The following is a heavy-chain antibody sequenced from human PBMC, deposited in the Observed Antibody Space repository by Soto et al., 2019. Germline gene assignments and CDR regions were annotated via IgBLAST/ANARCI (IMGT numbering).Heavy chain of an antibody. Sequence: EVQLVESGGGLVQPGESLRLSCAASGFTFSIYWMHWVRHAPGKWLVWVSRINSDGSSTRYSGSVKGRFTISRDNAKNTLYLQMNILGAEDTAVYYCVRTSLVVAAATREDSWGQGTLVTVSS. V-gene: IGHV3-74*01. CDR2: INSDGSST. CDR1: GFTFSIYW. CDR3: VRTSLVVAAATREDS. D-gene: IGHD2-15*01. J-gene: IGHJ4*02.